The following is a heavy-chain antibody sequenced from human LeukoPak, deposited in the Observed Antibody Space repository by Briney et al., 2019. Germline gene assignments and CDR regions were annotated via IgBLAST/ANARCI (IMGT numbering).Heavy chain of an antibody. D-gene: IGHD4-17*01. CDR1: GFTFSSYA. V-gene: IGHV3-23*01. J-gene: IGHJ4*02. CDR3: AKALGDYGSLYYFDY. CDR2: ISGSGGST. Sequence: PGGSLRLSCAASGFTFSSYAMSWVRQAPGKGLEWVSAISGSGGSTYYADSVKGRFTISRDNSKNTLYLQMNSLRAEDTAVYYCAKALGDYGSLYYFDYWGQGTLVTVPS.